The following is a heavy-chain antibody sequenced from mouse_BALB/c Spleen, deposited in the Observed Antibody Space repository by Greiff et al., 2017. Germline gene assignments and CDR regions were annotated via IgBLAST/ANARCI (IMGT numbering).Heavy chain of an antibody. D-gene: IGHD1-1*01. J-gene: IGHJ1*01. CDR1: GDSITSGY. CDR2: ISYSGST. CDR3: ARYGSSPRYWYFDV. V-gene: IGHV3-8*02. Sequence: EVQLQESGPSLVKPSQTLSLTCSVTGDSITSGYWNWIRKFPGNKLEYMGYISYSGSTYYNPSLKSRISITRDTSKNQYYLQLNSVTTEDTATYYCARYGSSPRYWYFDVWGAGTTVTVSS.